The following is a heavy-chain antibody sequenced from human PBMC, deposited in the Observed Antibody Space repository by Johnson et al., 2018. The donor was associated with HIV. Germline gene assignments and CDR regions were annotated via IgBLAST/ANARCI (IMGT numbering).Heavy chain of an antibody. CDR2: IKTDGRGT. D-gene: IGHD6-13*01. J-gene: IGHJ3*02. CDR3: AKQYSSSWYGNAFDI. V-gene: IGHV3-9*01. Sequence: QLVESGGGLVQPGRSLRLSCAASGFTFDDYAMHWVRQAPGKGLEWVSGIKTDGRGTNYADSVRGRFTISRDNAKNSLYLQMNSLRAEDTALYYCAKQYSSSWYGNAFDIWGQGTMVTVSS. CDR1: GFTFDDYA.